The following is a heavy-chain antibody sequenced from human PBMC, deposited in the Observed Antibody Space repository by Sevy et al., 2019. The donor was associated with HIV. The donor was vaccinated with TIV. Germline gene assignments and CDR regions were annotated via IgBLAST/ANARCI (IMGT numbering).Heavy chain of an antibody. V-gene: IGHV1-2*02. J-gene: IGHJ6*02. CDR1: GYTFTGSY. CDR3: ARDPDEDNSSLNGMDV. D-gene: IGHD6-6*01. CDR2: INLKTGGP. Sequence: ASVKVSCKASGYTFTGSYMHWVRQAPGQGLEWMGWINLKTGGPHYAQKFQDRVTMTRDTSISTAYMELHRLKSDDSAMYYCARDPDEDNSSLNGMDVWGQGTSVTVSS.